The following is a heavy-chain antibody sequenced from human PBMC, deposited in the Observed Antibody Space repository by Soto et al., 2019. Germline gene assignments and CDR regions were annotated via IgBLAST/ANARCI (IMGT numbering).Heavy chain of an antibody. CDR2: ISAYNGNT. V-gene: IGHV1-18*01. Sequence: ASVKVSCKASGYTFTSYGISWVRQAPGQGLEWMGWISAYNGNTNYAQKLQGRVTMTTDTSTSTAYMELRSLRSDDTAVYYCAREGATFFGVAVGPRYGMDVWGQGTTVTVSS. J-gene: IGHJ6*02. D-gene: IGHD3-3*01. CDR1: GYTFTSYG. CDR3: AREGATFFGVAVGPRYGMDV.